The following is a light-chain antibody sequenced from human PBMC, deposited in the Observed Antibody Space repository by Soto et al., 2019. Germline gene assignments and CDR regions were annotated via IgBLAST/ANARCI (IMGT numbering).Light chain of an antibody. Sequence: QSDLTQPASVSGSPGQSITISCTGSSSDPESYTSVSWYQQHPGKAPKVVIYEVRNRPSGISQRFSGSKSGTTASLTISGLQPEDEAVYFCSSHTNSDSYVFGGGTKVTVL. CDR2: EVR. CDR1: SSDPESYTS. J-gene: IGLJ2*01. CDR3: SSHTNSDSYV. V-gene: IGLV2-14*01.